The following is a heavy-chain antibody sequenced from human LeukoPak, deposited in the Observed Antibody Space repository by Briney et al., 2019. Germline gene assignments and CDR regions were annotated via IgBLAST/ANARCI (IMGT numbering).Heavy chain of an antibody. D-gene: IGHD6-19*01. Sequence: GGSLRLSCAASGFTFSSYAMSWVRQAPGKGLEWVSAISGSGGSTYYADSVKGRFTISRGNSKNTLSLQMNSLRAEDTAIYYCAKDRITETDTPYYFDWWGQGTLVTVSS. CDR3: AKDRITETDTPYYFDW. CDR1: GFTFSSYA. CDR2: ISGSGGST. V-gene: IGHV3-23*01. J-gene: IGHJ4*02.